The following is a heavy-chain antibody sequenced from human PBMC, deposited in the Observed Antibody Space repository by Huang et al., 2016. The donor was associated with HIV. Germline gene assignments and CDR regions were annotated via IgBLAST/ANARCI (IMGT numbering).Heavy chain of an antibody. D-gene: IGHD2-15*01. J-gene: IGHJ6*02. V-gene: IGHV1-2*02. Sequence: QVQLVQSGAEVKKPGASVKVSCKASGYTFTGYYLPWVRQDPGQGLEWMGGINPKSGGTNYAQKLQGRCTMTRDTSISTAYMELSRLRSDDTAVYCCAREVVSATGYYYYGMDVWGQGTTVTVSS. CDR2: INPKSGGT. CDR1: GYTFTGYY. CDR3: AREVVSATGYYYYGMDV.